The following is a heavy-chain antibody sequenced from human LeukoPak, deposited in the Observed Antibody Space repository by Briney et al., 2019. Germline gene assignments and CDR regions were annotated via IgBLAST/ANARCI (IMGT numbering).Heavy chain of an antibody. CDR2: IYYSGST. J-gene: IGHJ4*02. D-gene: IGHD1-26*01. Sequence: SETLSLTCTVSGGSISSSSYYWGWIRQPPGKGLEWIGSIYYSGSTYYNPSLKSRVTISVDTSKNQFSLKLSSVTAADTAVYYCTRIVVGATTFPDYWGQGTLVTVSS. CDR3: TRIVVGATTFPDY. V-gene: IGHV4-39*01. CDR1: GGSISSSSYY.